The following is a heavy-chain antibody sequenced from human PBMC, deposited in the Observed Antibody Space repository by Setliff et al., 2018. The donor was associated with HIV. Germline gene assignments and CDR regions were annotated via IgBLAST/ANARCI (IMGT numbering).Heavy chain of an antibody. Sequence: PSETLALTGTVSGGSISNSDFYWGWIRQSPGKGLEWIGSIYYRGATYYNPTLQSRVTISADTSKNQFYLKLTSVTAADTAIYYCARPYDSLYGWGQGALVTVSS. V-gene: IGHV4-39*01. CDR3: ARPYDSLYG. D-gene: IGHD3-22*01. CDR1: GGSISNSDFY. CDR2: IYYRGAT. J-gene: IGHJ4*02.